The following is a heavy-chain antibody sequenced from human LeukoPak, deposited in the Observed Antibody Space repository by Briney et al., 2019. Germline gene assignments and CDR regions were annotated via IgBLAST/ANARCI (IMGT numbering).Heavy chain of an antibody. Sequence: SQTLSLTCAISGDTVSSNSAAWNWIRQSPSRGLEWLGRTYYRSKWYNDYAVSVKSRITINPDTSKNQFSLQLNSVTPEDTAVYYCAREVLYYYDSSGKDYWGQGTLVTVSS. V-gene: IGHV6-1*01. J-gene: IGHJ4*02. CDR2: TYYRSKWYN. D-gene: IGHD3-22*01. CDR1: GDTVSSNSAA. CDR3: AREVLYYYDSSGKDY.